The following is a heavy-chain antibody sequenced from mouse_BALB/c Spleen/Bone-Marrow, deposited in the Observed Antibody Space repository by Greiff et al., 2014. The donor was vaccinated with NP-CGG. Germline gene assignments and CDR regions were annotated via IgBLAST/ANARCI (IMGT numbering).Heavy chain of an antibody. V-gene: IGHV5-4*02. J-gene: IGHJ4*01. Sequence: EVKLEESGGSLVKPGGSLKLSCAASGFTFSDFYMFWFRQTPEKRLEWVATISNGGTYTYYPDSVKGRFTISRDNAKNNLYLQMSSLKSEDTAMYYCARSGERYGAMDYWGQGTSVTVTS. CDR3: ARSGERYGAMDY. CDR2: ISNGGTYT. CDR1: GFTFSDFY. D-gene: IGHD1-1*02.